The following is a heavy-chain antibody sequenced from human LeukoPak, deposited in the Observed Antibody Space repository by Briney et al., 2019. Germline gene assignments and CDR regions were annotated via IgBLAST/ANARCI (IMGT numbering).Heavy chain of an antibody. V-gene: IGHV3-23*01. CDR1: GFTFSTYA. Sequence: PGGSLRLSCAASGFTFSTYAMSWVRQTPGKGLEWVSVISGGGDITYYADSVKGRFTISRDNSKNTLYLQMNSLRAEDTAVYYCAKDPQGYYGSGSYRFDYWGQGTLVTVSS. CDR2: ISGGGDIT. J-gene: IGHJ4*02. CDR3: AKDPQGYYGSGSYRFDY. D-gene: IGHD3-10*01.